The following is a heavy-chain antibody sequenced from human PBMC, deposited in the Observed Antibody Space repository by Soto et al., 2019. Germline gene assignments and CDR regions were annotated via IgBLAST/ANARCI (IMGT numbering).Heavy chain of an antibody. Sequence: QVQLVESGGGVVQPGRSLRLSCAASGFTFRSYGMQRVRQAPDKGLEWVAVIRYDGSNKYYADSWKGRFTISRDNSKNTLNLQMNSLRAEDTAGYYCARDMSSSWSQPDHYYYGMDVWGQGTTVSVSS. V-gene: IGHV3-33*01. J-gene: IGHJ6*02. CDR3: ARDMSSSWSQPDHYYYGMDV. CDR1: GFTFRSYG. D-gene: IGHD2-2*01. CDR2: IRYDGSNK.